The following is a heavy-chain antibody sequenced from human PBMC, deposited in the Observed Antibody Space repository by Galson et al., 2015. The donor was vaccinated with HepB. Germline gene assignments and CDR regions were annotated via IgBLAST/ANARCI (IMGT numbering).Heavy chain of an antibody. CDR2: ISGSGGAT. V-gene: IGHV3-23*01. Sequence: SLRLSCAASGFTFFTYAMTWVRQGPGKGPEWVSIISGSGGATHYADSVKGRFTISRDNSKNTLYLQMNSPRAEDTAVNFCARGGSLVGRSPFDIWGQGTMVTVS. CDR3: ARGGSLVGRSPFDI. CDR1: GFTFFTYA. D-gene: IGHD1-26*01. J-gene: IGHJ3*02.